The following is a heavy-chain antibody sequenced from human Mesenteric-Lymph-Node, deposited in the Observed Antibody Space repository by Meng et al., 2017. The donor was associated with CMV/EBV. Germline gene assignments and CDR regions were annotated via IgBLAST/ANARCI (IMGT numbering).Heavy chain of an antibody. D-gene: IGHD3-3*01. CDR1: GYTFTGYY. J-gene: IGHJ6*02. V-gene: IGHV1-2*02. CDR3: ARDGSANFWSGIGVYGMDV. CDR2: INPNSGGT. Sequence: ASVKVSCKASGYTFTGYYMQWVRQAPGQGLEWMGWINPNSGGTNYAQKFQGRVTMTRDTSISTAYMELSRLRSDDTAVYYCARDGSANFWSGIGVYGMDVWGQGTTVTVSS.